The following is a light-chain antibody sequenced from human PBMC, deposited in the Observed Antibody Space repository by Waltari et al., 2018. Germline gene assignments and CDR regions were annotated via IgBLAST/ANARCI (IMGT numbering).Light chain of an antibody. CDR3: LMYMGSGIWV. CDR2: KIN. V-gene: IGLV8-61*01. CDR1: SGTISRSSY. Sequence: QTVVTQDPSLSVSPGGTVTLTYSFTSGTISRSSYSSWYRQTPGQAPRTLIYKINSRAAGVPDRFSGSFLGNKAALTITGAQADDESDYYCLMYMGSGIWVFGGGTKVTVL. J-gene: IGLJ2*01.